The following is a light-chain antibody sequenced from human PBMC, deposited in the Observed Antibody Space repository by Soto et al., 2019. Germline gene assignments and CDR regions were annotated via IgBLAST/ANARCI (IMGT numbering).Light chain of an antibody. CDR1: SSNIGNNY. CDR3: ATWESSRNGV. Sequence: QSALTQSPSVSAAPGQTVTISCSGSSSNIGNNYVSWYQLLPETAPKLLIYDSIKRPSGIPDRFSGSKSGTSATLVITGLQTGDEADYYCATWESSRNGVFGGGTKVTVL. J-gene: IGLJ3*02. CDR2: DSI. V-gene: IGLV1-51*01.